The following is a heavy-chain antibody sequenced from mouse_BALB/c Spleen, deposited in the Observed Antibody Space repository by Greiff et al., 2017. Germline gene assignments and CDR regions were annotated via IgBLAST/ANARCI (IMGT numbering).Heavy chain of an antibody. D-gene: IGHD1-1*01. V-gene: IGHV14-3*02. CDR1: GFNIKDTY. CDR3: AYYYGSSYDAMDY. Sequence: EVKLQESGAELVKPGASVKLSCTASGFNIKDTYMHWVKQRPEQGLEWIGRIDPANGNTKYDPKFQGKATITADTSSNTAYLQLSSLTSEDTAVYYCAYYYGSSYDAMDYWGQGTSVTVSS. CDR2: IDPANGNT. J-gene: IGHJ4*01.